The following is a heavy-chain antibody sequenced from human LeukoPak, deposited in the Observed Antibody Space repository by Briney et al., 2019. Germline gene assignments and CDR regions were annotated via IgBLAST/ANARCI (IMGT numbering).Heavy chain of an antibody. Sequence: GGSLTLSCITSGLTLGDHAMRWVRQPPGKGLDWVGFMRSKDYGGTTEYAASVKGRFTISRDDSKSIDYLQMNSLKSEDTAVYYCTRGPTGRWLYYGMDVWGQGTTVIVSS. J-gene: IGHJ6*02. V-gene: IGHV3-49*04. D-gene: IGHD5-24*01. CDR2: MRSKDYGGTT. CDR3: TRGPTGRWLYYGMDV. CDR1: GLTLGDHA.